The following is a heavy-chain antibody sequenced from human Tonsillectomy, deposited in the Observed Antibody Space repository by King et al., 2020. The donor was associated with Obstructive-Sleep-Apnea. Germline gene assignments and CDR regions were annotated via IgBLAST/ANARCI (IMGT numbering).Heavy chain of an antibody. Sequence: EVQLVESGGGLVQPGGSLRISCAASEFTFSNYWMSWVRQAPGKGLEWVANIKEDGSEKYYVDSVKGRFTISRDNAKNSLYLQMNGLRAEDTAVYYCASSRVVSAARARLVDYYGLDVWGQGTTVTVSS. D-gene: IGHD2-15*01. CDR3: ASSRVVSAARARLVDYYGLDV. J-gene: IGHJ6*02. CDR2: IKEDGSEK. CDR1: EFTFSNYW. V-gene: IGHV3-7*03.